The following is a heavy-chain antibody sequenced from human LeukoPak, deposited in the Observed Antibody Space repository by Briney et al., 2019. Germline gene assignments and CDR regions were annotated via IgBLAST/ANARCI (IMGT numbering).Heavy chain of an antibody. Sequence: GASVKVSRKASGGTFSSYAISWVRQAPGQGLEWMGGIIPIFGTANYAQKFQGRVTITADESTSTAYMELSSLRSEDTAIYYCASPVKYYDTWSGYPPFDYWGQGTLVTVSS. J-gene: IGHJ4*02. D-gene: IGHD3-3*01. V-gene: IGHV1-69*13. CDR1: GGTFSSYA. CDR2: IIPIFGTA. CDR3: ASPVKYYDTWSGYPPFDY.